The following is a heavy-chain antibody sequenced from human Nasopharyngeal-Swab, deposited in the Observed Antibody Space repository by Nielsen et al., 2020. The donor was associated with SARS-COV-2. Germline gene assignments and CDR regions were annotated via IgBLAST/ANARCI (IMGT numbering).Heavy chain of an antibody. J-gene: IGHJ4*02. CDR2: IWFDGSNQ. V-gene: IGHV3-33*06. Sequence: GESLKISCAASGFTFKNYGMHWVRQAPGKGLEWVAVIWFDGSNQFYADPVRGRFTISRDNSKNTVYLQMSSLRAGDTAVYYCAKEEVPNDYWGQGTLVTVSS. CDR3: AKEEVPNDY. CDR1: GFTFKNYG.